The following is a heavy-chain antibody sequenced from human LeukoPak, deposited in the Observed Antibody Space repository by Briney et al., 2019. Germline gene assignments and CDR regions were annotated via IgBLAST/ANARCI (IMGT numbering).Heavy chain of an antibody. CDR3: ARRSTNWFDP. J-gene: IGHJ5*02. CDR1: GFTFSSYS. CDR2: ISSSSSYI. Sequence: GGSLRLSCAASGFTFSSYSMNWVRQAPGKGLEWVSSISSSSSYIYYADSVKGRFTISRDSAKNSLYLQMSSLRAEDTAVYYCARRSTNWFDPWGQGTLVTVSS. V-gene: IGHV3-21*01.